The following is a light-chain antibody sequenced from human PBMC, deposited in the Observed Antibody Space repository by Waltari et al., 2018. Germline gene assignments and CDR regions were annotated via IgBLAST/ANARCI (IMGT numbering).Light chain of an antibody. J-gene: IGLJ2*01. CDR3: HAAADNNWF. Sequence: YDLAQPFSVSVSPGQTATITCSGDVLAEKYVRWFHQRPCQAPTLILYKDTERPSGIPERFSGSSSGSTVTLTIRGARLEDESDYHCHAAADNNWFFGGGTKLTVL. V-gene: IGLV3-27*01. CDR2: KDT. CDR1: VLAEKY.